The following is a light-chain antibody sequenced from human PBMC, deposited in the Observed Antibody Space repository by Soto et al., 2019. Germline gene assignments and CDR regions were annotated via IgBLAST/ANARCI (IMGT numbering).Light chain of an antibody. CDR3: HQYYKKPPWS. J-gene: IGKJ1*01. CDR2: DSS. CDR1: QNVSDN. Sequence: VMTQSPATLSASPGDSVALSCRSSQNVSDNLAWYQQKPGQAPRLLIYDSSARASDVPVRFSGGGTGSEFTLTIRNLQTEDFAVYISHQYYKKPPWSYGQWTTVHIK. V-gene: IGKV3D-15*01.